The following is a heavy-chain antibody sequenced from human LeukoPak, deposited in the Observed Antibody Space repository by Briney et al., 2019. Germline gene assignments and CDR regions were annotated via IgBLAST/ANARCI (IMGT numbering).Heavy chain of an antibody. V-gene: IGHV3-48*01. J-gene: IGHJ3*02. CDR1: GFTFSSYS. D-gene: IGHD2-15*01. CDR3: AREILENAFDI. CDR2: ISSSSSTI. Sequence: GGSLRLSCAASGFTFSSYSMNWVRQAPGRGLEWVSYISSSSSTIYYADSVKGRFTISRDNAKNSLYVQMNSLRAEDTAVYYCAREILENAFDIWGQGTMVTVSS.